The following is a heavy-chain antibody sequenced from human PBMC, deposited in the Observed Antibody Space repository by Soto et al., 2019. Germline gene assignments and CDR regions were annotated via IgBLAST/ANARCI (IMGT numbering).Heavy chain of an antibody. J-gene: IGHJ6*02. D-gene: IGHD3-22*01. Sequence: PSETLSLTCAVYGESFSNHYWTWIRQSPGKGLEWVGEINYSGSTRYNWSLGSRVTISVDPSKNQFSLMVTSVTAEDTAVYYCARGVVYRDVGLAYGMDVWGQGTTVTVSS. V-gene: IGHV4-34*01. CDR3: ARGVVYRDVGLAYGMDV. CDR2: INYSGST. CDR1: GESFSNHY.